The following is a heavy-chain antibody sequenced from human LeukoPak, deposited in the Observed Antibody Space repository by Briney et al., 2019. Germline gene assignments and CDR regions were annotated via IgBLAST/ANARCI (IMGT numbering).Heavy chain of an antibody. CDR1: GFTFSNAW. CDR2: IKSKTDGGTT. CDR3: TRQQLVRDGGGAYFDY. D-gene: IGHD6-13*01. V-gene: IGHV3-15*01. Sequence: PGGSLRLSCAASGFTFSNAWMSWVRQAPGKGLEWVGRIKSKTDGGTTDYAAPVKGRFTISRDDSKNTLYLQMNSLKTEDTAVYYCTRQQLVRDGGGAYFDYWGQGTLVTVSS. J-gene: IGHJ4*02.